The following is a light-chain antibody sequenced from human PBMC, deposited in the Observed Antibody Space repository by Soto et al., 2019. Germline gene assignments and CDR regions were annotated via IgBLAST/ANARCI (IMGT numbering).Light chain of an antibody. CDR3: QQYNNWPPVT. J-gene: IGKJ1*01. V-gene: IGKV3-15*01. CDR2: GAS. Sequence: ETVMTQSPATLSVSPGDRATLSCRASQSVSSNLAWYQQKPGQAPRLLIYGASTRATGIPARFSGSGSGTEFTLTISSLQSEDFAVYYCQQYNNWPPVTFGQGTKVDIK. CDR1: QSVSSN.